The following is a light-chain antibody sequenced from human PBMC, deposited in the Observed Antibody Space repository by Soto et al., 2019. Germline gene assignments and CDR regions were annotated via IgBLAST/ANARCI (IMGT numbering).Light chain of an antibody. CDR1: QSVGSN. Sequence: EIVMTQSPATLSVSPGGRVTLSCRASQSVGSNLAWYQQKPGQAHSLLIYAASARATGIPARFSGSGSGTEFTLSISSLQSEDFALYYCQHYNNWPPEYTFGQGTKLEIK. CDR3: QHYNNWPPEYT. J-gene: IGKJ2*01. CDR2: AAS. V-gene: IGKV3-15*01.